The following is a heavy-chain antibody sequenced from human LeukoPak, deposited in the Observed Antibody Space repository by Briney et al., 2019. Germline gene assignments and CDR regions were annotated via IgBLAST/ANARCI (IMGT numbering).Heavy chain of an antibody. J-gene: IGHJ5*02. CDR3: ARSIVVASPNWFDP. V-gene: IGHV4-4*07. CDR2: IYTSGST. CDR1: GGSISSYY. D-gene: IGHD2-15*01. Sequence: SETLSLTCTVSGGSISSYYWSWIRQPAGKGLEWIGRIYTSGSTNYNPSLKSRVTISVDTSKNQFSLKLSSVTAADTAVYYCARSIVVASPNWFDPWGQGTLVTVSS.